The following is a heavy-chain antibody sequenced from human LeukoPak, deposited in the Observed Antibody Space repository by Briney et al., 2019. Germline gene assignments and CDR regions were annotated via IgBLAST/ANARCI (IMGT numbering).Heavy chain of an antibody. CDR1: GFTFSSYG. Sequence: PGGSLRLSCAASGFTFSSYGIHWVRQAPGKGLEWVAVIWYDGSNKYYADSVKGRFTISRDNSKNTLYLQMNSLRAEDTAVYYCARDRYSSGWLYYYGMDVWGQGTTVTVSS. CDR2: IWYDGSNK. CDR3: ARDRYSSGWLYYYGMDV. V-gene: IGHV3-33*01. J-gene: IGHJ6*02. D-gene: IGHD6-19*01.